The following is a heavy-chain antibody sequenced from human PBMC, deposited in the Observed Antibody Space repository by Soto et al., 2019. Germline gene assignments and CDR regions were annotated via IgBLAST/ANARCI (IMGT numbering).Heavy chain of an antibody. CDR3: ASTSSDYYDSSGPSYYFGMDV. V-gene: IGHV4-34*01. CDR1: GTSFGGYF. CDR2: IDHRGST. Sequence: KPSETLSLTCAVSGTSFGGYFWTWIRQPPGKGLEWIGEIDHRGSTNYNPALRSRVTISVDSSKNQFSLKMASVTAADTAVYYCASTSSDYYDSSGPSYYFGMDVWGQGTTVTVSS. J-gene: IGHJ6*02. D-gene: IGHD3-22*01.